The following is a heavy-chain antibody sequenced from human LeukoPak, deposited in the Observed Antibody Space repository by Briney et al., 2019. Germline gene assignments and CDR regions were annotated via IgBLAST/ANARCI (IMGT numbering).Heavy chain of an antibody. CDR2: IYHSGGT. D-gene: IGHD2-8*01. CDR1: GGSISGSSYY. V-gene: IGHV4-39*07. Sequence: SETLSLTRTVSGGSISGSSYYWGWIRQPPGKGLEWIGIIYHSGGTYYNPSLKSRVTISVDKSKNQFSLELSSVTAADTAVYYCAKHGVSPDAFDVWGQGTMVTVSS. CDR3: AKHGVSPDAFDV. J-gene: IGHJ3*01.